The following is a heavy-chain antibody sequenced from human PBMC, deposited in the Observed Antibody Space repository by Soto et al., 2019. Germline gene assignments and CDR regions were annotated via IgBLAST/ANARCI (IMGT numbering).Heavy chain of an antibody. J-gene: IGHJ4*02. Sequence: EVQLLESGGGLVQPGGSLRLSCAASGFTFSNYAMSWVRQAPGKGLEWVSGINYSGGSTYYADSVKGRFIISRDNSKNTLYLRMNSLRAEDTAIYYCAKKYHYGSGTYLYYFDYWGQGTRVTVSS. D-gene: IGHD3-10*01. V-gene: IGHV3-23*01. CDR3: AKKYHYGSGTYLYYFDY. CDR2: INYSGGST. CDR1: GFTFSNYA.